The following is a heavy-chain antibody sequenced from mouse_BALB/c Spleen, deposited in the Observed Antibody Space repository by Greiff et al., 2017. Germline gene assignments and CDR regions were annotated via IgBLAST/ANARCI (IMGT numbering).Heavy chain of an antibody. Sequence: VQLKESGPGLVKPSQSLSLTCSVTGYSITSGYYWNWIRQSPGNKLEWMGYISYDGSNNYNPSLKNRIPITRDTSKNQFFLKLNSVTTEDTATYYCARETTVVEGFAYWGQGTLVTVSA. J-gene: IGHJ3*01. CDR1: GYSITSGYY. CDR3: ARETTVVEGFAY. CDR2: ISYDGSN. V-gene: IGHV3-6*02. D-gene: IGHD1-1*01.